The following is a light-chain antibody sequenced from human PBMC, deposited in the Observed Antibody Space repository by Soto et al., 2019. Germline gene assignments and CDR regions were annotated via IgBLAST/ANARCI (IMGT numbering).Light chain of an antibody. CDR1: SSDVGGYNY. CDR3: CSYAGSYTLYV. V-gene: IGLV2-11*01. J-gene: IGLJ1*01. CDR2: DVS. Sequence: SMLTQPRPMFGAPGPSVTLSCPGNSSDVGGYNYVSWYQQHPGKAPKLMIYDVSKRPSGVPDRFSGSKSGNTASLTISGLQAEDEADYYCCSYAGSYTLYVFGTGTKVTVL.